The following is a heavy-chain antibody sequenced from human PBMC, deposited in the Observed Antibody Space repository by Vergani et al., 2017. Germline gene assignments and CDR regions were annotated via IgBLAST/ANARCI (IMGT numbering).Heavy chain of an antibody. J-gene: IGHJ4*02. V-gene: IGHV1-3*01. CDR1: GYTFTSYA. CDR3: ARQSGYSSSSSLSY. CDR2: INAGNGNT. Sequence: QVQLVQSGAEVKKPGASVKVSCKASGYTFTSYAMHWVRQAPGQRLEWMGWINAGNGNTKYSQKFQGRVTITRDTSASTAYMELRSLRSDDTAVYYCARQSGYSSSSSLSYWGQGTLVTVSS. D-gene: IGHD6-6*01.